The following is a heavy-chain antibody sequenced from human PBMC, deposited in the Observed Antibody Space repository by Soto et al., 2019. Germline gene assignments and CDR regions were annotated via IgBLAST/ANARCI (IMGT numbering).Heavy chain of an antibody. CDR2: INAGSGNT. J-gene: IGHJ4*02. D-gene: IGHD3-22*01. V-gene: IGHV1-3*01. Sequence: ASVKVSCKSSGYTFTTYAIHWVRQAPGQRLQWMGWINAGSGNTKYSQDFQGRVTFTRDTSATTSYMELSSLTSEDTAVYYCARDILSYYDSSAEFDYWGQGTLVTVSS. CDR1: GYTFTTYA. CDR3: ARDILSYYDSSAEFDY.